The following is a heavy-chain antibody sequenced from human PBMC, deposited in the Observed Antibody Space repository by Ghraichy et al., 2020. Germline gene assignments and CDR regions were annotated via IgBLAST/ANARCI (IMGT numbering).Heavy chain of an antibody. CDR3: ARPYYSDSSAYLGGYGMDV. V-gene: IGHV1-46*01. D-gene: IGHD3-22*01. CDR2: INPSGGTR. Sequence: ASVKVSCKASGYTFTSYYMHWVRQAPGQGLEWMGIINPSGGTRSYAQKFQGRVTMTRDTSTSTVYMELSSLRSEDTAVYYCARPYYSDSSAYLGGYGMDVWGQGTTVTVSS. J-gene: IGHJ6*02. CDR1: GYTFTSYY.